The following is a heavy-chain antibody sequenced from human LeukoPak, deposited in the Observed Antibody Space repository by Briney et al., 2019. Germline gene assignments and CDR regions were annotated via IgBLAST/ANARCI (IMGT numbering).Heavy chain of an antibody. CDR3: ARSHANYYYYYMDV. J-gene: IGHJ6*03. CDR1: GYSISSGYY. V-gene: IGHV4-38-2*02. Sequence: SETLSLTCTVSGYSISSGYYWGWIRQPPGKGLEWIGSIYHSGSTYYNPSLKSRVTISVDTSKNQFSLKLSSVTAAGTAVYYCARSHANYYYYYMDVWGKGTTVTVSS. CDR2: IYHSGST.